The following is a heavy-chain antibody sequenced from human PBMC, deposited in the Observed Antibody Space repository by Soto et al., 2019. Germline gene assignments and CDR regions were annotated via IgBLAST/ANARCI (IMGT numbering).Heavy chain of an antibody. D-gene: IGHD6-6*01. V-gene: IGHV4-30-4*01. CDR2: IYYSGST. Sequence: SETLSLTCTVSGGSISSGDYYWSWIRQPPGKGLEWIGYIYYSGSTYYNPSLKSRVTISVDTSKNQFSLKLSSVTAADTAVYYCARDAFEYSSSVNWFDPWGQGTLVTVSS. CDR3: ARDAFEYSSSVNWFDP. CDR1: GGSISSGDYY. J-gene: IGHJ5*02.